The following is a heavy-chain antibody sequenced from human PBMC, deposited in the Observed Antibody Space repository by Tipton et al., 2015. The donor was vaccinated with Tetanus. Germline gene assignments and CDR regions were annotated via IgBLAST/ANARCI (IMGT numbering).Heavy chain of an antibody. CDR1: GDSVSGYY. V-gene: IGHV4-59*02. CDR3: AGVTAQRTELYFEH. J-gene: IGHJ1*01. D-gene: IGHD2-8*02. Sequence: LRLSCTVSGDSVSGYYWSWIRQPPGKGLEWVGYVYYTGDTNYNPSLKSRVTISMDRSENQISLKMTSVTAADTAVYYCAGVTAQRTELYFEHWGQRTQVTVSS. CDR2: VYYTGDT.